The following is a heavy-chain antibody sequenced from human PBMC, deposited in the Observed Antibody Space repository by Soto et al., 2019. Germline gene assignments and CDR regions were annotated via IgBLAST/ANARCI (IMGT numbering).Heavy chain of an antibody. CDR3: AGSGYYPKYFEY. V-gene: IGHV4-30-2*01. Sequence: QLQLQESGSGLVKPSQTLSLTCAVSGGSISSGDYSWSWIRQPPGKGLEWIGYIYHSGSTYYNPSLKSRVTIAVDRSKNQLSLKLISVTSADTAVYYCAGSGYYPKYFEYWVQGTLVTVYS. CDR2: IYHSGST. D-gene: IGHD3-22*01. J-gene: IGHJ4*02. CDR1: GGSISSGDYS.